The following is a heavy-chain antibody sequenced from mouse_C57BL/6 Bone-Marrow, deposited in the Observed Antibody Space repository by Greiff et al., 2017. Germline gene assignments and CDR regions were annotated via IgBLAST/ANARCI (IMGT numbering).Heavy chain of an antibody. CDR3: ARYAGYYLCYFDV. V-gene: IGHV1-72*01. CDR1: GYTFTSYW. CDR2: IDPSSGGT. J-gene: IGHJ1*03. Sequence: QVQLQQPGAELVKPGASVKLSCKASGYTFTSYWMHWVKQRPGRGLEWIGRIDPSSGGTKYNEKFKSKATLTVDKSSSTAYMQLSSLTSEDSAVYYGARYAGYYLCYFDVWGTGTPVTVSS. D-gene: IGHD2-3*01.